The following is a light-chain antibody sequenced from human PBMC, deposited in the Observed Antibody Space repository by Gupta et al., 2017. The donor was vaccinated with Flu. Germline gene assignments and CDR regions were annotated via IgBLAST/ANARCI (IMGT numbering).Light chain of an antibody. CDR1: QSLLHGNGYNY. CDR2: LAS. Sequence: DIVMTQSPLSLPVTPGEPASISCRSSQSLLHGNGYNYLEWYVQKPGQSPQLLIYLASRRASGVPDRFTGSGSGTXFTLEVXRVEAEDVGVYFCMQALQPSLTFGXGTRVEIK. V-gene: IGKV2-28*01. CDR3: MQALQPSLT. J-gene: IGKJ4*01.